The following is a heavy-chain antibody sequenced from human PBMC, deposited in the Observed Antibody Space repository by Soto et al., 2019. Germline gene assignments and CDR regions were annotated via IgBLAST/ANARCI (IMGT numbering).Heavy chain of an antibody. CDR3: ARGAAGFFDY. D-gene: IGHD6-13*01. V-gene: IGHV4-59*01. Sequence: SETLSLTCTASGCSISTYFWTWIRQPPGRGLEWIGYLYYSGSTNYNPSLKSRVTISVDTSKNQFSLKLTSVTAADTAFYYCARGAAGFFDYWGQGTLVTLSS. CDR2: LYYSGST. CDR1: GCSISTYF. J-gene: IGHJ4*02.